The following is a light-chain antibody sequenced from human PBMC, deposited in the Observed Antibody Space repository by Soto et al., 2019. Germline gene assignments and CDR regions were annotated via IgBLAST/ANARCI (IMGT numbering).Light chain of an antibody. Sequence: QSVLTQPPSVSAAPGQTVTISCSGSSSNIGNNYVSWSQQLPGTTPKRLIYDNNKRPSGIPDRFSGSKSGTSATLGITGLQTGDEADYYCGTWDSSLSAYVFGTGTKVTVL. CDR1: SSNIGNNY. CDR2: DNN. CDR3: GTWDSSLSAYV. V-gene: IGLV1-51*01. J-gene: IGLJ1*01.